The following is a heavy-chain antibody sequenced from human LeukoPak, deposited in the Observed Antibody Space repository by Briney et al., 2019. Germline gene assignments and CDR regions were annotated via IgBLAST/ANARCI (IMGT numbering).Heavy chain of an antibody. D-gene: IGHD3-22*01. J-gene: IGHJ4*02. CDR3: ARHYYDSSGYYQNIDY. Sequence: SVKVSCKTSGGTFSSNVISWVRQAPGQGLEWMGGIIPIFGTPNYAQKFQGRVTITADKSTSTAYMELSTLRFEDTAMYYCARHYYDSSGYYQNIDYWGQGTLVTVSS. CDR1: GGTFSSNV. CDR2: IIPIFGTP. V-gene: IGHV1-69*06.